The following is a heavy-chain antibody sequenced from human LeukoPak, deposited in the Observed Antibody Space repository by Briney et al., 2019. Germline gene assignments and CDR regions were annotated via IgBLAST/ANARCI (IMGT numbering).Heavy chain of an antibody. J-gene: IGHJ3*02. CDR2: IRGSGGGT. CDR3: ARDPNGDYIGAFDM. V-gene: IGHV3-23*01. D-gene: IGHD4-17*01. Sequence: GGSLRLSCEASGFTFSSYAMSWVRQAPGKGLEWVSAIRGSGGGTFYADSVKGRFTISRDNSKNTLYLQMNGLRAEDTAVYYCARDPNGDYIGAFDMWGRGTLVTVSS. CDR1: GFTFSSYA.